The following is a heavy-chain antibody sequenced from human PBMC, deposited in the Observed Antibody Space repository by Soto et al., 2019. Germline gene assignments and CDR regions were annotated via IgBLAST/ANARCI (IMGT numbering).Heavy chain of an antibody. CDR2: IYYSGST. D-gene: IGHD3-16*01. CDR1: GGSISSYY. CDR3: ARHTHTFGGVSEPKNNYYYYYMDV. Sequence: SETLSLTCTVSGGSISSYYWSWIRQPPGKGLEWIGYIYYSGSTNYNPPLKSRVTISVDTSKNQFSLKLSSVTAADTAVYYCARHTHTFGGVSEPKNNYYYYYMDVWGKATTVTVAS. J-gene: IGHJ6*03. V-gene: IGHV4-59*08.